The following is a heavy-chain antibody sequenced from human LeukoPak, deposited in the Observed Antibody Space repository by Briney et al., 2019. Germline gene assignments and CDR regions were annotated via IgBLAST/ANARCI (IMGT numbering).Heavy chain of an antibody. V-gene: IGHV3-49*04. CDR2: IRSRAHGGTT. CDR1: GFTFGDYT. J-gene: IGHJ4*02. Sequence: RSLRLSCTASGFTFGDYTMSWVRQAPGKGLEWVGSIRSRAHGGTTEYAASVKGRFTISRDDSKSIAYLQMNTLKTEDTAVYYCSRGPFWSDYPFDYWGQGTLVTVSS. CDR3: SRGPFWSDYPFDY. D-gene: IGHD3-3*01.